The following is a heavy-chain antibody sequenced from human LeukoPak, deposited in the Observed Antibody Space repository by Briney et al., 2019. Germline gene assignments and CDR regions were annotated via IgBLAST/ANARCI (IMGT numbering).Heavy chain of an antibody. CDR2: IYSRGT. V-gene: IGHV4-4*07. CDR3: ARDSGTTGEVKFDP. D-gene: IGHD3-10*01. J-gene: IGHJ5*02. CDR1: GGSISSYY. Sequence: SETLSLTCTVSGGSISSYYLSWIRQPAGKGLEWIGRIYSRGTTYNPSLKDRVTMSADTSRNHVSLTLNSVTAADAAVYYCARDSGTTGEVKFDPWGQGTLVTVSS.